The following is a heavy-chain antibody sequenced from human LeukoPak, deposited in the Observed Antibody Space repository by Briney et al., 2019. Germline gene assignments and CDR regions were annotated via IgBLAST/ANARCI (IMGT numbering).Heavy chain of an antibody. J-gene: IGHJ4*02. V-gene: IGHV3-30*03. Sequence: GRSLRLSCAASGFTFSSYGMHWVRQAPGKGLEWVAVISYDGSNKYYADSVKGRFTISRDNSKNTLYLQMNSLRAEDTAVYYCLAYFDYWGQGTLVTVSS. CDR2: ISYDGSNK. CDR1: GFTFSSYG. CDR3: LAYFDY.